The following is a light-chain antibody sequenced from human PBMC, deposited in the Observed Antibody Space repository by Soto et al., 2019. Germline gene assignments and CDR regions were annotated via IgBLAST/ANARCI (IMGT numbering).Light chain of an antibody. Sequence: IQMTQSPSSLSASLGDKVTLTCRASEYIAHYLAWYXXKPVKAPRVLLHHTXILQSGVPSRFSGSGNGTDFNVTITSLQPEDVATYFCQKYDRAPLTFGGGTKVDIK. CDR2: HTX. CDR1: EYIAHY. J-gene: IGKJ4*01. V-gene: IGKV1-27*01. CDR3: QKYDRAPLT.